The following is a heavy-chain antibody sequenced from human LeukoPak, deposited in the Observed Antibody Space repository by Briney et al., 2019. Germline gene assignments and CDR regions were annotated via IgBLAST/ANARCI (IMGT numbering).Heavy chain of an antibody. D-gene: IGHD2-15*01. J-gene: IGHJ3*02. CDR2: MNPNSGNT. V-gene: IGHV1-8*01. Sequence: GASVKVSCKASGYSFTSYDINWVRQATGQGLEWLGWMNPNSGNTGYAQKFQGRVTMTRGTSIITAYMELSSLRSEDTAVYYCARVRSPPYCGGGSCYSLDAFDIWGQGTMITVSS. CDR1: GYSFTSYD. CDR3: ARVRSPPYCGGGSCYSLDAFDI.